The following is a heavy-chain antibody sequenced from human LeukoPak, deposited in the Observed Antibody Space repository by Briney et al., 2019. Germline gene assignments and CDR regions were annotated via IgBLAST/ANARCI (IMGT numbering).Heavy chain of an antibody. CDR2: INHSGST. J-gene: IGHJ4*02. CDR3: ARVPSPH. Sequence: PSETLSLTCAVYGGSFSGYYWSWIRQPPGKGLEWIGEINHSGSTNYNPSLKSRVTISVDTSKNQFSLKLSSVTAADTAVYYCARVPSPHWGQGTLVTVSS. CDR1: GGSFSGYY. V-gene: IGHV4-34*01.